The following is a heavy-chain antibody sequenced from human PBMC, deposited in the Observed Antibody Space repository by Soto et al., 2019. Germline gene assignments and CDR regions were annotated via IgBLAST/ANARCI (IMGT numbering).Heavy chain of an antibody. V-gene: IGHV3-23*01. CDR3: AKGLWNWNA. CDR1: GFNFRSYD. Sequence: EVQLLESGGGLVQPGGSLRLSCAASGFNFRSYDMSWVRQAPGKGLEWVSGIRGGGGIQYYAHYVKGRFTISRDNPKSPLDVQMHSLRADDKAIYYCAKGLWNWNAWGQGTLVTVSS. J-gene: IGHJ5*02. CDR2: IRGGGGIQ. D-gene: IGHD1-1*01.